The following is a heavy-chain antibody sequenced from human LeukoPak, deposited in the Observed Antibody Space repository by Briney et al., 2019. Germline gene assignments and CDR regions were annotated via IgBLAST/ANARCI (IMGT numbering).Heavy chain of an antibody. CDR3: ARDLKTSGWYGDFDY. D-gene: IGHD6-19*01. J-gene: IGHJ4*02. CDR2: IYSGGTT. Sequence: GGSLRLSCAASGFSVSSNYMSWVRQAPGKGLEWVSVIYSGGTTYYADSVKGRFTISRDNSKNTLYLQMNSLRAEDTAVYYCARDLKTSGWYGDFDYWGQGTLVTVSS. CDR1: GFSVSSNY. V-gene: IGHV3-66*01.